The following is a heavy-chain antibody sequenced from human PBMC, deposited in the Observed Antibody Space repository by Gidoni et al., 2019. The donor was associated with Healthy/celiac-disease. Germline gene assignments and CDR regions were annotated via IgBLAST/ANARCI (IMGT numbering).Heavy chain of an antibody. D-gene: IGHD1-26*01. V-gene: IGHV4-31*03. Sequence: VQLQESGPGLVKPSQTLSLTCTVSGVPITSGGYYWRWIRQNPGKGLEWIGYNYYSGSTYYNPALKSRVTISGDTYKNQCSLKLSYVTAEDTAGYYCARDKGAKGGSYSDWGQGTLVTVSS. J-gene: IGHJ4*02. CDR2: NYYSGST. CDR3: ARDKGAKGGSYSD. CDR1: GVPITSGGYY.